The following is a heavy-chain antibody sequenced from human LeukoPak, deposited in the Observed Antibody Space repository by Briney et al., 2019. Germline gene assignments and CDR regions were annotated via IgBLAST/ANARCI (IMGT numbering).Heavy chain of an antibody. CDR2: ISWNSGSI. V-gene: IGHV3-9*01. CDR1: GFTFDDYA. CDR3: AKLLRVGVSYYFDY. D-gene: IGHD1-26*01. Sequence: GGSLRLSCAAPGFTFDDYAMHWVRQAPGKGLEWVSGISWNSGSIGYADSVKGRFTISRDNAKNSLYLQMNSLRAEDTAVYYCAKLLRVGVSYYFDYWGQGTLVTVSS. J-gene: IGHJ4*02.